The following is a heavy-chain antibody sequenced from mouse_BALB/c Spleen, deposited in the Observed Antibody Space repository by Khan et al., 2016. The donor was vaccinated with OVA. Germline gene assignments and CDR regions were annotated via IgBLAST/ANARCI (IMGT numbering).Heavy chain of an antibody. J-gene: IGHJ3*01. CDR3: TRGGACATVISWFAY. CDR1: GYTFTSYN. CDR2: INPSNGYT. Sequence: QVQLQQSGAELVKPGASMKLSCKASGYTFTSYNMHWVKQRPGRGLEWIGGINPSNGYTNFNEKFKSKATLTVDKSSSTAYMQLSRLTSEDSAVYYCTRGGACATVISWFAYWGQGTLVTVSA. D-gene: IGHD2-4*01. V-gene: IGHV1S81*02.